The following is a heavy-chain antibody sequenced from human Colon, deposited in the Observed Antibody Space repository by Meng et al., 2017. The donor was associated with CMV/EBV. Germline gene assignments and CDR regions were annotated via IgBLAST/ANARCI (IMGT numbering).Heavy chain of an antibody. CDR3: ARDFFTAEYSSPGDDFDF. CDR2: ITPDGRGT. D-gene: IGHD5-18*01. Sequence: TFSSSWMHWGRQAPGEGLVWVSRITPDGRGTDYADSVRGRFTISRDNVKNTVFLQMNSLRVDDTAIYFCARDFFTAEYSSPGDDFDFCGQGTLVTVSS. J-gene: IGHJ4*02. V-gene: IGHV3-74*01. CDR1: TFSSSW.